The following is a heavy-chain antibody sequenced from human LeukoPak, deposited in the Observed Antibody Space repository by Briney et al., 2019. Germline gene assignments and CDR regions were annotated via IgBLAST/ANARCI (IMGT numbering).Heavy chain of an antibody. D-gene: IGHD1-26*01. CDR1: GFTFSRYW. Sequence: GSLRLSCAASGFTFSRYWMHWVRQAPGKGLVWISCIKSDGSSTSIADSAKGRFTISRDNAKNTVYLQMNSLRAEDTAVYYCVRDNRSYNFDYWGQGTLVTVSS. CDR3: VRDNRSYNFDY. CDR2: IKSDGSST. J-gene: IGHJ4*02. V-gene: IGHV3-74*01.